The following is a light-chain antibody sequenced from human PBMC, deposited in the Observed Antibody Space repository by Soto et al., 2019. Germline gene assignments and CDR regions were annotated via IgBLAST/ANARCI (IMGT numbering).Light chain of an antibody. CDR2: GAS. J-gene: IGKJ4*01. V-gene: IGKV3-20*01. Sequence: EVVLTQSPGTLSLSPGERATLSCRASQSVSSIDLAWYQQKPGQAPRLLIYGASSRTTGIPDRFSGSGSGTDFTLTISRLEPEDVAVYYCQQYGSSPLTFGGGTKVDI. CDR1: QSVSSID. CDR3: QQYGSSPLT.